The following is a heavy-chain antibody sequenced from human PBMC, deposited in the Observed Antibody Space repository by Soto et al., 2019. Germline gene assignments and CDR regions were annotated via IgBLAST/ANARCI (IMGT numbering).Heavy chain of an antibody. V-gene: IGHV3-30-3*01. Sequence: GGSLRLSCAASGFTYSTYTMHWVRQAPGKGLEWVAVISYDGNNKFYADSVKGRFTISRDSTKQTLYLQMNSLRPDDTAMYYSARDGVSSNDYTWNYGTYFDYWRQGDLVTVSS. CDR3: ARDGVSSNDYTWNYGTYFDY. D-gene: IGHD1-7*01. CDR2: ISYDGNNK. J-gene: IGHJ4*02. CDR1: GFTYSTYT.